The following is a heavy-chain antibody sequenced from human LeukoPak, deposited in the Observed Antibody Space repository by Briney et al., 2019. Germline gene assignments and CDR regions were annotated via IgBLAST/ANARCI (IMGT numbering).Heavy chain of an antibody. Sequence: SETLSLTCTVSGASVRNEYWSWIRQPPGKGLEWIGYIHYSGSSNYHPSLGSRVTISLDTSKNQFSLKLKSVTAADTGMYHCARYDRGLFFFDDWGQGTLVTVSS. CDR2: IHYSGSS. D-gene: IGHD1-14*01. J-gene: IGHJ4*02. V-gene: IGHV4-59*08. CDR1: GASVRNEY. CDR3: ARYDRGLFFFDD.